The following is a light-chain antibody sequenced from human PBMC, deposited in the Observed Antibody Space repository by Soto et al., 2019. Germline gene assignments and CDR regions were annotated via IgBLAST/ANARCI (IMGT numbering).Light chain of an antibody. Sequence: AIQLTQSPSSLSASVGDRVTITCRASQGISSALAWYQQKPGKAPKLLIYDASSLESGVPSRFSGSGSGTDFTLTISSLQPEDFATHYCQQFNSYPQGYTFGQRTKMEIK. CDR2: DAS. J-gene: IGKJ2*01. CDR1: QGISSA. V-gene: IGKV1-13*02. CDR3: QQFNSYPQGYT.